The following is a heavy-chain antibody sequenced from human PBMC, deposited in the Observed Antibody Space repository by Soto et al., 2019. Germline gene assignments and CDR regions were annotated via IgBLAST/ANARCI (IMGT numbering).Heavy chain of an antibody. Sequence: QVQLVHSGAEMKEPGSSVKVSCKTSGGTFSSSAISWLRQAPGQGLEWMGGIIPLFRTPDYAQKFQGRVTIAADESTSTAYMEMSSLRSEDTAVYYCARDNDRLQLGGNYYYFLDVWGQGTTITVSS. V-gene: IGHV1-69*12. D-gene: IGHD4-4*01. CDR1: GGTFSSSA. J-gene: IGHJ6*02. CDR3: ARDNDRLQLGGNYYYFLDV. CDR2: IIPLFRTP.